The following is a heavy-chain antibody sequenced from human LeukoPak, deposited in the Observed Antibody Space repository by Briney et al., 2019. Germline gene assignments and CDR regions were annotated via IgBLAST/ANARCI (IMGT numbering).Heavy chain of an antibody. CDR3: ARDVVAGHFDY. D-gene: IGHD6-19*01. CDR2: INQDGSEK. CDR1: GFTFSSTW. Sequence: GGSLRLSCAASGFTFSSTWMSWVRQAPGKGLEWVANINQDGSEKNYVDSVKGRFTISRDNAKNSLYLQMNSLRVEDTAVYYCARDVVAGHFDYWGQGTLITVSS. V-gene: IGHV3-7*01. J-gene: IGHJ4*02.